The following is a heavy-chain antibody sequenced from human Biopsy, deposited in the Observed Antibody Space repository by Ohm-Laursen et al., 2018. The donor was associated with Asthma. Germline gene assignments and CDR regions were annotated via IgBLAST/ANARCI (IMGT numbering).Heavy chain of an antibody. V-gene: IGHV3-9*01. Sequence: SLRLSCAASGFTFDDYAMHWVRQAPGKGLEWVSGVSWNSGSIDYADSVKGRFTISRDNAKNSLYLQMNILRGADTALYYCVKDIRLQLWGFDSWGQGTLVTVSS. CDR2: VSWNSGSI. D-gene: IGHD6-13*01. CDR1: GFTFDDYA. CDR3: VKDIRLQLWGFDS. J-gene: IGHJ4*02.